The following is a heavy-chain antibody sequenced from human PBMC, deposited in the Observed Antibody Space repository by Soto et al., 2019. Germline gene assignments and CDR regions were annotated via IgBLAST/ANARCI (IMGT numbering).Heavy chain of an antibody. Sequence: QITLKESGPTLVKPTQTLTLTCTFSAFSLSTGGVGVGWIRQPPGKALEWLALIYWDGDKRYSPSLRRRLTITKHTSKNQVVLTMTNMDPVDTATYYCIQSRCGGDCLQSYASYYYYGMDVWGQGTTVTVSS. V-gene: IGHV2-5*02. CDR1: AFSLSTGGVG. J-gene: IGHJ6*02. D-gene: IGHD2-21*02. CDR2: IYWDGDK. CDR3: IQSRCGGDCLQSYASYYYYGMDV.